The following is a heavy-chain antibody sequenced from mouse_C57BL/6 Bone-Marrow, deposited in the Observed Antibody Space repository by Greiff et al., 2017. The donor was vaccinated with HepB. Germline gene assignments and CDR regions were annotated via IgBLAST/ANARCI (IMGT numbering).Heavy chain of an antibody. CDR3: TTLELSTTVVATNY. Sequence: EVQLQQSGAELVRPGASVKLSCTASGFNIKDDYMHWVKQRPEQGLEWIGWIDPENGDTEYASKFRGKATITADTSSNTAYLQLSSLTSEDTAVYYCTTLELSTTVVATNYWGQGTTLTVSS. V-gene: IGHV14-4*01. D-gene: IGHD1-1*01. CDR2: IDPENGDT. CDR1: GFNIKDDY. J-gene: IGHJ2*01.